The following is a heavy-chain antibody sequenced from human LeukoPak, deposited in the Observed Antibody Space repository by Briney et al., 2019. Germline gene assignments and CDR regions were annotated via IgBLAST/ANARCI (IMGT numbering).Heavy chain of an antibody. V-gene: IGHV4-59*01. CDR3: AREGCSSTSCYQGEKNWFDP. J-gene: IGHJ5*02. Sequence: SETLSLTCTVSGGSISSYYWSWIRQPPGKGLEWIGYIYYSGSTNYNPSLKSRVTISVDTSKNQFSLKLSSVTAADTAVYYCAREGCSSTSCYQGEKNWFDPGGQGTLVTVSS. CDR2: IYYSGST. CDR1: GGSISSYY. D-gene: IGHD2-2*01.